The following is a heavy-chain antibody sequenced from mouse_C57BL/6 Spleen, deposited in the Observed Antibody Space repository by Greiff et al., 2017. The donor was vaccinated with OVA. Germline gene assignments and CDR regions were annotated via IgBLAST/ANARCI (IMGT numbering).Heavy chain of an antibody. CDR3: ARWGLYYSNLYAMDY. Sequence: QVQLKQPGTELVKPGASVKLSCKASGYTFTSYWMHWVKQRPGQGLEWIGNINPSNGGTNYNEKFKSKATLTVDKSSSTAYMQLSSLTSEDSAVYYCARWGLYYSNLYAMDYWGQGTSVTVSS. V-gene: IGHV1-53*01. CDR1: GYTFTSYW. J-gene: IGHJ4*01. D-gene: IGHD2-5*01. CDR2: INPSNGGT.